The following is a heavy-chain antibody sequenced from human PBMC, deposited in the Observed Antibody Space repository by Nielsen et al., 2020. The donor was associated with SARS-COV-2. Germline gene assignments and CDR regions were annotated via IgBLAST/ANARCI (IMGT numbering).Heavy chain of an antibody. Sequence: SETLSLTCAGFGGSFSGYYWTWIRQSPGKGLEYIGEINHSGTTKYNPSLKSRVTISVDRSKRQFSLELNSVTAADTAVYYCARLVAPNYFASGTYPGSFDYWGQGIVVTVSS. CDR1: GGSFSGYY. V-gene: IGHV4-34*01. CDR2: INHSGTT. J-gene: IGHJ4*02. CDR3: ARLVAPNYFASGTYPGSFDY. D-gene: IGHD3-10*01.